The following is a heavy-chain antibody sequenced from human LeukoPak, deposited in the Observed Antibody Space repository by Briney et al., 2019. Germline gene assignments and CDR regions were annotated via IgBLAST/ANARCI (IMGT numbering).Heavy chain of an antibody. CDR3: ARPLRAPDYYPGMDV. J-gene: IGHJ6*02. D-gene: IGHD3-10*01. Sequence: GGSLRLSCAASGFAFRNYSMNWVRQAPGKGLEWVSSISSGGAYIYYAESLKGLFTISRDNAKNLLHLQMNSLRVEDTAVYYCARPLRAPDYYPGMDVWGQGTTVTV. CDR2: ISSGGAYI. CDR1: GFAFRNYS. V-gene: IGHV3-21*01.